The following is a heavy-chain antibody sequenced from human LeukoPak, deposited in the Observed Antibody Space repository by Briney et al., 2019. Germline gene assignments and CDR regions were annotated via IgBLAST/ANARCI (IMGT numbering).Heavy chain of an antibody. J-gene: IGHJ6*02. CDR2: IYYSGST. V-gene: IGHV4-39*01. CDR3: ARGPPVGRDIVVVVAATSDYYGMDV. D-gene: IGHD2-15*01. CDR1: GFTFSSYSMN. Sequence: GSLRLSCAASGFTFSSYSMNWVRQPPGKGLEWIGSIYYSGSTYYNPSLKSRVTISVDTSKNQFSLKLSSVTAADTAVYYCARGPPVGRDIVVVVAATSDYYGMDVWGQGTTVTVSS.